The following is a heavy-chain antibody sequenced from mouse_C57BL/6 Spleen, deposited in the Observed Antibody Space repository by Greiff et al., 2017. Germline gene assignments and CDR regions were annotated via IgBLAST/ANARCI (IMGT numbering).Heavy chain of an antibody. CDR3: TRRVFITTVVATLPYWYFDV. CDR1: GYTFTDYE. D-gene: IGHD1-1*01. J-gene: IGHJ1*03. Sequence: QVQLQQSGAELVRPGASVTLSCKASGYTFTDYEMHWVKQTPVHGLEWIGAIDPETGGTAYNQKFKGKAILTADKSSSTAYMELRSLTSEDSAVYYCTRRVFITTVVATLPYWYFDVWGTGTTVTVSS. CDR2: IDPETGGT. V-gene: IGHV1-15*01.